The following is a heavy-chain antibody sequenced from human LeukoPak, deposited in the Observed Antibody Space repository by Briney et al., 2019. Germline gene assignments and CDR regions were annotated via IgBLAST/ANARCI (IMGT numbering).Heavy chain of an antibody. Sequence: KSSETLSLTCSVSGGSISSSRYYWGWIRQPPGKGLEWIGSNYYSGNSYYNSSLKSRLTISVDTSKNQFSLKLSSVTAADTAVYYCARLDYGDYYFDYWGQGTLVTVSS. CDR1: GGSISSSRYY. V-gene: IGHV4-39*01. CDR2: NYYSGNS. J-gene: IGHJ4*02. CDR3: ARLDYGDYYFDY. D-gene: IGHD4-17*01.